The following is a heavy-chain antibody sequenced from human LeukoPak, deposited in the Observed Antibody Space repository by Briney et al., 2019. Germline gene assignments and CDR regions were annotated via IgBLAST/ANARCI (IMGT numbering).Heavy chain of an antibody. D-gene: IGHD6-13*01. Sequence: SETLSLTGTVSGGSISSSSYYWGWIRQPPGKGLEWIGSIYYSGSTYYNPSLKSRVTISVDTSKNQFSLKLSSVTAADTAVYYCARESKGYSSSWTTSRNFDYWGQGTLVTVSS. J-gene: IGHJ4*02. CDR2: IYYSGST. CDR1: GGSISSSSYY. CDR3: ARESKGYSSSWTTSRNFDY. V-gene: IGHV4-39*02.